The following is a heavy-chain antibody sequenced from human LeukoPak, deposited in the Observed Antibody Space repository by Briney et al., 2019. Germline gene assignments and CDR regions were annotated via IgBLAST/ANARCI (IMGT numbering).Heavy chain of an antibody. CDR1: GYTFTSYD. CDR3: ARGRIAAGKNWFDP. Sequence: ASVKVSCNASGYTFTSYDINWVRQATGQGLEWMGWMNPNSGNTGYAQKLQGRVTMTRNTSISTAYMELSSLRSEDTAVYYCARGRIAAGKNWFDPWGQGTLVTVSS. V-gene: IGHV1-8*01. D-gene: IGHD6-13*01. CDR2: MNPNSGNT. J-gene: IGHJ5*02.